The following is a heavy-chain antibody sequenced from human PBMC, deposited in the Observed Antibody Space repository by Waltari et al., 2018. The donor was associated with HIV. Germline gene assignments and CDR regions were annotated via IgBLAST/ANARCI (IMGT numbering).Heavy chain of an antibody. CDR1: GYPFTNYD. CDR3: STSRPGAMFGDA. D-gene: IGHD3-3*01. V-gene: IGHV1-8*02. J-gene: IGHJ5*02. CDR2: MNPSTGNA. Sequence: LVQSGAEVKQSGASVRISCKASGYPFTNYDINWLRQATGQGLEWMGWMNPSTGNAGFAHNFQGRVVMTRDIPINPAYMEWSGLTSHDAAVYCCSTSRPGAMFGDAWGQGNLVTVPS.